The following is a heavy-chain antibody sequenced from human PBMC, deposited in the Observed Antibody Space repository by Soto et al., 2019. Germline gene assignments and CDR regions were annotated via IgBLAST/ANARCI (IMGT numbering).Heavy chain of an antibody. V-gene: IGHV3-48*01. CDR2: ISSSSSTI. CDR3: TRDKYVYRCHVFDY. Sequence: PGGSLRLSCAASGFTFSSYSMNWVRQAPGKGLEWVSYISSSSSTIYYADSVKGRFTISRDNAKNSLYLQMNSLRAEDTAVYYCTRDKYVYRCHVFDYWGQGTLVTVSS. CDR1: GFTFSSYS. J-gene: IGHJ4*02. D-gene: IGHD2-2*01.